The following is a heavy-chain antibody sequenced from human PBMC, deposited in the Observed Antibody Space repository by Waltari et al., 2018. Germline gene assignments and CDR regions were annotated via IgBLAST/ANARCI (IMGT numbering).Heavy chain of an antibody. J-gene: IGHJ4*02. V-gene: IGHV3-23*01. D-gene: IGHD3-3*01. Sequence: EVQVLESGGALVQPVGSLRLAREASAFIIPNLALSWVRQDPGKGLEWVAAIIGNGGGTHYADSVKGRFTISRDVSKNTVYLQMNSLRAEDTAVYYCAKDYPETILGVFGPFFDYWGQGSLVTVSS. CDR1: AFIIPNLA. CDR2: IIGNGGGT. CDR3: AKDYPETILGVFGPFFDY.